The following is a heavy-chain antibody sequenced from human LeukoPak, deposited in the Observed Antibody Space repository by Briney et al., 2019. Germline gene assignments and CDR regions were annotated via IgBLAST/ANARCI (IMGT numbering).Heavy chain of an antibody. J-gene: IGHJ4*02. V-gene: IGHV4-34*01. CDR3: ARAKYSYGSLTIDY. CDR2: INHSGST. D-gene: IGHD5-18*01. CDR1: GGSFSGHY. Sequence: SETLSLTCAVYGGSFSGHYWSWIRQPPGKGLEWIGEINHSGSTNYNPSLKSRVTISVDTSKNQFSLKLSSVTAADTAVYYCARAKYSYGSLTIDYWGQGTLVTVSS.